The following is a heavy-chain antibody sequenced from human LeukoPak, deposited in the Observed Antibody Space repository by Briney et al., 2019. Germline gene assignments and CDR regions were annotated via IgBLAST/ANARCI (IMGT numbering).Heavy chain of an antibody. CDR2: ISSSSSYI. Sequence: PGGSLRLSCAASGFTFSRYSMNWVRQAPGKGLEWVSSISSSSSYIYYADSVKGRFTISRDNAKNSLYLQMNSLRAEDTAVYYCARAMTTVFDYWGQGTLVTVSS. CDR1: GFTFSRYS. J-gene: IGHJ4*02. CDR3: ARAMTTVFDY. V-gene: IGHV3-21*01. D-gene: IGHD4-17*01.